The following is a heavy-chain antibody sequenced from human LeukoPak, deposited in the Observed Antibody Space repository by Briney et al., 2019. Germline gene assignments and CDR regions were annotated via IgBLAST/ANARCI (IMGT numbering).Heavy chain of an antibody. CDR1: GGSFSGYY. D-gene: IGHD6-6*01. CDR2: INHSGST. CDR3: ARGHFEYSSSPSGNPFDY. V-gene: IGHV4-34*01. J-gene: IGHJ4*02. Sequence: KPSETLSLTCAVYGGSFSGYYWSWIRQPPGKGLEWIGEINHSGSTNYNPSLKSRVTISVDTSKNQFSLKLSSVTAADTAVYYCARGHFEYSSSPSGNPFDYWGQGTLVTVSS.